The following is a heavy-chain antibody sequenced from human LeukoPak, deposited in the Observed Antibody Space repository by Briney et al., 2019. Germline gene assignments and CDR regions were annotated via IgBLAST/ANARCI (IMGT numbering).Heavy chain of an antibody. CDR1: GFTFSSYS. D-gene: IGHD3-3*01. CDR2: ISSSSSYI. CDR3: ARGRLRFLEWSIGETFDY. Sequence: GGSLRLSCAASGFTFSSYSMNWVRQAPGKGLEWVSSISSSSSYIYYADSVKGRFTISRDNAKNSLYLQMNSLRAEDTAVYYCARGRLRFLEWSIGETFDYWGQGTLVTVSS. V-gene: IGHV3-21*01. J-gene: IGHJ4*02.